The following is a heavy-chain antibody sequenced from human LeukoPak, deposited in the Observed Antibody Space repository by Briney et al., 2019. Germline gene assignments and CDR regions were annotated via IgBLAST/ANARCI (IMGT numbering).Heavy chain of an antibody. V-gene: IGHV1-18*01. D-gene: IGHD2-2*01. J-gene: IGHJ5*02. CDR2: ISAYNGNT. Sequence: ASVKVSCKASGYTFTSYGISWVRQAPGQGLEWMGWISAYNGNTNYAQKLQGRVTMTTDTSTSTAYMELRSLRSDDTAVYYCARDLRVVPAAKNWFGPWGQETLVTVSS. CDR1: GYTFTSYG. CDR3: ARDLRVVPAAKNWFGP.